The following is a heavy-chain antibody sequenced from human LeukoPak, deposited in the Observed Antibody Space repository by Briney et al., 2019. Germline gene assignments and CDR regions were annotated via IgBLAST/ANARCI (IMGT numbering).Heavy chain of an antibody. J-gene: IGHJ4*02. V-gene: IGHV1-69*13. CDR3: AREWGLESSGYYYAY. CDR1: GGTFSRFT. D-gene: IGHD3-22*01. CDR2: ITPIFGTA. Sequence: ASVKVSCKASGGTFSRFTISWVRQAPGQGFEWMGGITPIFGTANFAQRFQGRVSITADESTSTAFMELSSLRSEDTAVYYCAREWGLESSGYYYAYWGQGTLVTVSS.